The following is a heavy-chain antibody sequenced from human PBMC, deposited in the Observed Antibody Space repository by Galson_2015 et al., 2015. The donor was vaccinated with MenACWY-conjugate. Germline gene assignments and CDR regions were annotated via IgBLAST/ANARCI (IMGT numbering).Heavy chain of an antibody. Sequence: PALVKPTQTLTLTCTVSGLSLSNARMGVSWIRQPPGKALEWLAHIFSNDEKSYSTSLKSRLTISKDTSKSQVVLTMTNMDPVDTATYYCARLPLEYSSSWPPFDYWGQGTLVTVSS. CDR2: IFSNDEK. V-gene: IGHV2-26*01. CDR3: ARLPLEYSSSWPPFDY. CDR1: GLSLSNARMG. J-gene: IGHJ4*02. D-gene: IGHD6-13*01.